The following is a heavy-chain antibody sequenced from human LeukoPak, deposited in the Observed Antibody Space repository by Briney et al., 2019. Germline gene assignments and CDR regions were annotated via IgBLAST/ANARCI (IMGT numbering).Heavy chain of an antibody. CDR3: TRLGRDYYGSGRTPYYYYMDV. Sequence: GGSLRLSCAASGFTFSGSAMHWVRQASGKGLEWVGRIRSKANSYATAYAASVKGRFTISRDDSKNTAYLQMNSLKTEDTAVYYCTRLGRDYYGSGRTPYYYYMDVWGKGTTVTISS. CDR1: GFTFSGSA. J-gene: IGHJ6*03. D-gene: IGHD3-10*01. CDR2: IRSKANSYAT. V-gene: IGHV3-73*01.